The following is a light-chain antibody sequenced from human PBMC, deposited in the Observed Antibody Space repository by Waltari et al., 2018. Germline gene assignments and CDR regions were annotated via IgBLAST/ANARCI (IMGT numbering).Light chain of an antibody. CDR3: QQYDNLLFT. Sequence: DIQMTQSPSSLSASVGDRVTITCQASQDISNYLNWDQQKPGKAPKLLIYDASNLETGVPSRFSGSGSGTYFTFTISSLQPEDIATYYCQQYDNLLFTFGPGTKVDIK. CDR1: QDISNY. V-gene: IGKV1-33*01. CDR2: DAS. J-gene: IGKJ3*01.